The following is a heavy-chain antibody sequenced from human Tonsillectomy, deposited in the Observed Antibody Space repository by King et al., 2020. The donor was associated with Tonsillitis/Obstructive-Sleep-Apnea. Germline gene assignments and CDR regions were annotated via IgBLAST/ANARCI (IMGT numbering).Heavy chain of an antibody. J-gene: IGHJ3*02. CDR2: INAGNGNT. Sequence: VQLVQSGAEVKKPGASVKVSCKASGYTFTSYAMHWVRQAPGQRLEWMGWINAGNGNTKYSQKCQGRVTITRDTSESTAYMELSSLRSEDTAVYYCARDRPYCSSTSCYLSRAFDIWGQGTMVTVSS. D-gene: IGHD2-2*01. CDR3: ARDRPYCSSTSCYLSRAFDI. CDR1: GYTFTSYA. V-gene: IGHV1-3*01.